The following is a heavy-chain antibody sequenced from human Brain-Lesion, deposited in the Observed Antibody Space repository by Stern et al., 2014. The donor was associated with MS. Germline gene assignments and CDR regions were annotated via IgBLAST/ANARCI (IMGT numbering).Heavy chain of an antibody. CDR1: GGSISSSTYY. J-gene: IGHJ4*02. Sequence: QVQLVESGPGLVKPSETLSLTCTVSGGSISSSTYYWAWIRQPPGKGLGWIGNIYYSGFTYYNPSLKSRCTISVDMSKNQFSLKLSSVTAADTAIYYCARHDSVPRPSQLYSARDRGPGYFDYWGQGTLVTVSS. V-gene: IGHV4-39*01. CDR2: IYYSGFT. CDR3: ARHDSVPRPSQLYSARDRGPGYFDY. D-gene: IGHD1-26*01.